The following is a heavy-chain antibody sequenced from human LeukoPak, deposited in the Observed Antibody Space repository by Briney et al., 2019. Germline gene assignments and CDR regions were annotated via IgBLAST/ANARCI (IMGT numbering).Heavy chain of an antibody. CDR1: GYTFTSYG. CDR2: ISAYNGNT. CDR3: ARDRTAYSSSWYYFDY. Sequence: ASVKVSCKASGYTFTSYGISWVRQAPGLGLEWMGWISAYNGNTNYAQKLQGRVTMTTDTSTSTAYMELRSLRSDDTAVYYCARDRTAYSSSWYYFDYWGQGTLVTVSS. J-gene: IGHJ4*02. V-gene: IGHV1-18*01. D-gene: IGHD6-13*01.